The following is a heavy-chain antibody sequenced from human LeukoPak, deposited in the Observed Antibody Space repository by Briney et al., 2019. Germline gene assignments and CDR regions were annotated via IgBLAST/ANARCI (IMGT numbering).Heavy chain of an antibody. CDR1: GFTFNTYG. V-gene: IGHV3-23*01. Sequence: GGSLRLPCAASGFTFNTYGMSWVRQAPGKGLEWVSGISGSGGATYYADSVKGRFTISRDDPHNTLYLQMNSLRAEDTAVYFCARGRVSSSSWYSTYYYYFYMDVWGKGTTVTVSS. J-gene: IGHJ6*03. D-gene: IGHD6-13*01. CDR3: ARGRVSSSSWYSTYYYYFYMDV. CDR2: ISGSGGAT.